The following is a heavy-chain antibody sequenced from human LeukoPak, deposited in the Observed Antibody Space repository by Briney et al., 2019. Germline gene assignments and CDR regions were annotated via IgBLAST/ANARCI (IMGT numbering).Heavy chain of an antibody. V-gene: IGHV3-11*01. CDR1: GFTLSDYY. Sequence: PGGSLRLSCAASGFTLSDYYMSWIRQAPGKGLEWVSYISSIGSTIYYADSVKGRFTISRDNAKNALYLQMNSLRAEDTAVYDCARDSAARDYMDVWGKGTTVTVSS. CDR2: ISSIGSTI. D-gene: IGHD6-6*01. CDR3: ARDSAARDYMDV. J-gene: IGHJ6*03.